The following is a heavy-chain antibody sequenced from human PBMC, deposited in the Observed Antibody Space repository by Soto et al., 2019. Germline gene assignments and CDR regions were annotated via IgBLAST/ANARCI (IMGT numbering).Heavy chain of an antibody. V-gene: IGHV4-39*01. D-gene: IGHD1-1*01. Sequence: SETLSLTCTVSGGSISSSSYYWGWIRQPPGKGLEWIGSIYYSGSTYYNPSLKSRVAISVDTSKNQFSLKLSSVTAADTAVYYCASSSGTVDYWGQGTLVTVSS. CDR2: IYYSGST. CDR1: GGSISSSSYY. CDR3: ASSSGTVDY. J-gene: IGHJ4*02.